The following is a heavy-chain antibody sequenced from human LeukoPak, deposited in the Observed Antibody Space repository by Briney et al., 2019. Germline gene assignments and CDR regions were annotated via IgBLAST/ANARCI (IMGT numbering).Heavy chain of an antibody. CDR1: GFTFSNYA. V-gene: IGHV3-23*01. Sequence: GGSLRLSCAASGFTFSNYAVSWVRQAPGKGLEWVSTISGSGGSTYYADSVKGQFTISGDNSKNTLFLQMNSLRAEDTAVYYCAHGAMYQLDYWGQGTLVTVSS. D-gene: IGHD2-2*01. J-gene: IGHJ4*02. CDR2: ISGSGGST. CDR3: AHGAMYQLDY.